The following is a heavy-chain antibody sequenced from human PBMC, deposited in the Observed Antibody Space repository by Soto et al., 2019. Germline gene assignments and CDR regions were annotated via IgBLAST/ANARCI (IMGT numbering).Heavy chain of an antibody. CDR3: AKSLDNHYKNWFDP. D-gene: IGHD4-4*01. Sequence: QILESGGSLVQPGGSLRLSCVAAGFTFSSAAMNWVRQAPGKGLEWVSIISDTGTRTHYADSVKGRFTISRDNSKNTLYLDMNSLRAEDTAVYYCAKSLDNHYKNWFDPWGQGTLVTVSS. CDR1: GFTFSSAA. CDR2: ISDTGTRT. J-gene: IGHJ5*02. V-gene: IGHV3-23*01.